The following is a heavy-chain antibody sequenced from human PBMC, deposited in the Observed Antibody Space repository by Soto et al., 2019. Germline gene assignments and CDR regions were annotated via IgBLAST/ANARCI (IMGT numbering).Heavy chain of an antibody. CDR2: ISGSGGST. J-gene: IGHJ3*02. D-gene: IGHD1-1*01. Sequence: GGSLSLSCAASGFTFSSYAMSWVRQAPGKGLEWVSAISGSGGSTYYADSVKGRFTISRDNSKNTLYLQMNSLRAEDTAVYYCATDRYKGSPPRAFDIWGQGTMVTVSS. V-gene: IGHV3-23*01. CDR3: ATDRYKGSPPRAFDI. CDR1: GFTFSSYA.